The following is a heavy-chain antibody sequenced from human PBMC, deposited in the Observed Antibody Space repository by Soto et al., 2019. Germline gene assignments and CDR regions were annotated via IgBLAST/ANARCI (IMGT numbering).Heavy chain of an antibody. CDR1: GYSFPSYW. Sequence: GESLKISCKGSGYSFPSYWIGWVRQMPGKGLEWMGIIYPGDSDTRYSPSFQGQVTISADKSISTAYLQWSSLKASDTAMYYCARSASVRTTYYYDSSGYYYSHYWCQGPLVTVSS. D-gene: IGHD3-22*01. CDR3: ARSASVRTTYYYDSSGYYYSHY. V-gene: IGHV5-51*01. J-gene: IGHJ4*02. CDR2: IYPGDSDT.